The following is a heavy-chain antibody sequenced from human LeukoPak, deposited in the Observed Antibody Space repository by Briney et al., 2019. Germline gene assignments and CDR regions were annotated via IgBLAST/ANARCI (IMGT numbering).Heavy chain of an antibody. CDR3: AKEEGITMVRERPEEGYFDY. CDR1: GFTFSSYA. J-gene: IGHJ4*02. Sequence: GGSLRLSCAASGFTFSSYAMSWVRQAPGKGLEWVSAISGSGGSTYHADSVKGRFTISRDNSKNTLYLQMNSLRAEDTAVYYCAKEEGITMVRERPEEGYFDYWGQGTLVTVSS. CDR2: ISGSGGST. D-gene: IGHD3-10*01. V-gene: IGHV3-23*01.